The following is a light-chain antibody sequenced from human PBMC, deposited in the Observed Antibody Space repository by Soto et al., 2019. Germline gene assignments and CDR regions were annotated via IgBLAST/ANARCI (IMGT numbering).Light chain of an antibody. V-gene: IGLV2-23*02. Sequence: QSALTQPASVSGSPRQSITISCTGTSSDVGSYNLVSWYQQYPGKAPKLMIYEVTKRPSGVSDRFSGSKSGNTASLTISGLQAEDEADYYCCSYAGGVIFGGGTKLTVL. CDR2: EVT. CDR3: CSYAGGVI. J-gene: IGLJ2*01. CDR1: SSDVGSYNL.